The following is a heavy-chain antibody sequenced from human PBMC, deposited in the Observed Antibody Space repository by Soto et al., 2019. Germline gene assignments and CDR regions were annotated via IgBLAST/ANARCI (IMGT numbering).Heavy chain of an antibody. CDR2: IIPIFGTA. CDR3: AREYLVRGFGELSPNWFDP. Sequence: SVKVSCKASGGTFSSYAISWVRQAPGQGLEWMGGIIPIFGTANYAQKFQGRVTITADKSTSTAYMELSSLRSEDTAVYYCAREYLVRGFGELSPNWFDPWGQGTLVTVSS. D-gene: IGHD3-10*01. J-gene: IGHJ5*02. V-gene: IGHV1-69*06. CDR1: GGTFSSYA.